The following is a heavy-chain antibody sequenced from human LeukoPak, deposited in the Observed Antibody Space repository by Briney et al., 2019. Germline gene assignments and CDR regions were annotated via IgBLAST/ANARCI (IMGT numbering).Heavy chain of an antibody. D-gene: IGHD3-3*01. CDR1: GGSISSSSYY. Sequence: SETLSLTCTVSGGSISSSSYYWGWIRQPPGKGLEWIGSIYYSGSTYYNPSLTSRVTISVDTSKNQFSLKLSSVTAADTAVYYCARHGRGSRGDFWSGYYTGVLGAYDYWGQGTLVTVSS. CDR2: IYYSGST. CDR3: ARHGRGSRGDFWSGYYTGVLGAYDY. J-gene: IGHJ4*02. V-gene: IGHV4-39*01.